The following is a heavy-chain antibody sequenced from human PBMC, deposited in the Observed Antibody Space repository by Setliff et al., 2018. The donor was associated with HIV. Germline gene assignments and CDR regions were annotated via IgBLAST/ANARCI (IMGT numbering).Heavy chain of an antibody. D-gene: IGHD2-15*01. CDR1: GFAFRNYI. J-gene: IGHJ6*03. CDR3: ARDGLRAAVYYYYYMDV. Sequence: GGSLRLSCAASGFAFRNYIFHWVRQAPGKGLEWVAVISYDGSNKYYADSVKGRFTISRDNSKNTLYLQMNSLRAEDTAVYYCARDGLRAAVYYYYYMDVWGKGTTVTVSS. CDR2: ISYDGSNK. V-gene: IGHV3-30*01.